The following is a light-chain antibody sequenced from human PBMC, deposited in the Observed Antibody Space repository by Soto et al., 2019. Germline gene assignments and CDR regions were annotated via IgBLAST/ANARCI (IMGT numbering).Light chain of an antibody. Sequence: EIVMTQSPATLSVSPGERATLSCRASQSVSTNLAWYQQKPGQAPRLLMYGASTKATGIPARFSGSGSGTEFTLTTSSLHSEDFAVYYCQQYHNWPPYTFGQGTKLEIK. CDR2: GAS. V-gene: IGKV3-15*01. CDR1: QSVSTN. CDR3: QQYHNWPPYT. J-gene: IGKJ2*01.